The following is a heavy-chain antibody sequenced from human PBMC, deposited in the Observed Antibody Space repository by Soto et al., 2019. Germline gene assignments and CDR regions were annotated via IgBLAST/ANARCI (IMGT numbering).Heavy chain of an antibody. CDR3: ARIVTWGNIAVAGLNWFDP. J-gene: IGHJ5*02. CDR2: IFSNDEK. Sequence: QVTLKESGPVLVKPTETLTLTCTVSGFSLSNARMGVSWIRQPPGKALEWLAHIFSNDEKSYSTSLKSRLTISKDTSKSQVVLTMTNMDPVDTATYYCARIVTWGNIAVAGLNWFDPWGQGTLVTVSS. D-gene: IGHD6-19*01. CDR1: GFSLSNARMG. V-gene: IGHV2-26*01.